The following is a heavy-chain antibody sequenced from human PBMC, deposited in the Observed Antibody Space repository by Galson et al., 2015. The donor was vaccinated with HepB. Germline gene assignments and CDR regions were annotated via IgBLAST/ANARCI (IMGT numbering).Heavy chain of an antibody. CDR3: AKRRGRMCQFSNHYSYYPTDV. V-gene: IGHV3-23*01. J-gene: IGHJ6*02. CDR1: GITFSSYA. CDR2: IIGSGGTT. D-gene: IGHD4-11*01. Sequence: SLRLSCAASGITFSSYAMSWVRQAPGKGLEWVSGIIGSGGTTYYADSVKGRFTISRDNSKSTLFLQMTSVRAEDTAVYYCAKRRGRMCQFSNHYSYYPTDVWGQGTTVTVSS.